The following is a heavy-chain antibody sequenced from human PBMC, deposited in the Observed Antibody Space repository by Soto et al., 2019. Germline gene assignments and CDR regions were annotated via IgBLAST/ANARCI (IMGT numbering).Heavy chain of an antibody. D-gene: IGHD2-2*01. CDR3: ARDVHCITTSGYGNRFDS. Sequence: EVQLVESGGGLVQPGGSLRLSCEASGFTFSSYWMHWVRQVPGKGLVWVSRINNDRSHTSYADSVKGRFTISRDNARNALYLEMNSLRAEDTAVYYCARDVHCITTSGYGNRFDSGCQGTRVTVSS. J-gene: IGHJ5*01. V-gene: IGHV3-74*01. CDR1: GFTFSSYW. CDR2: INNDRSHT.